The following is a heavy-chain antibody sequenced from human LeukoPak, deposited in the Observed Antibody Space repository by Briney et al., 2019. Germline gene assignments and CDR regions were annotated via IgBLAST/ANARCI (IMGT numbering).Heavy chain of an antibody. Sequence: PGGSLRLSCAASGFTLSSNYMTWVRQAPGKGLEWVGRIKSNTDGGTTDYPAPVKGRFTMSRDDSKNTLYLQMNSLEADDTAVYYCTKALMVRGVVSGAFDIWGQGTMVTVSS. CDR3: TKALMVRGVVSGAFDI. V-gene: IGHV3-15*01. CDR2: IKSNTDGGTT. J-gene: IGHJ3*02. D-gene: IGHD3-10*01. CDR1: GFTLSSNY.